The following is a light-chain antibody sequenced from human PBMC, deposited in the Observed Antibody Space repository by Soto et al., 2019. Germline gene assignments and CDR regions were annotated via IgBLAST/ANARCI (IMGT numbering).Light chain of an antibody. Sequence: IQMTQSPSTLSGSVGDRVTITCRASQGISSALAWYQLKPGKAPNLLIYDVSSLESGVPSRFRGSGSGTDFTLTISSLQPEDFATYYCQQYNNFLTFGPGTKVDIK. V-gene: IGKV1D-13*01. CDR3: QQYNNFLT. J-gene: IGKJ3*01. CDR1: QGISSA. CDR2: DVS.